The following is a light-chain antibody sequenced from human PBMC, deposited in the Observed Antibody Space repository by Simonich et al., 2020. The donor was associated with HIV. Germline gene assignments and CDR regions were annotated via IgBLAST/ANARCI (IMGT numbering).Light chain of an antibody. CDR3: MQALQTPLT. CDR2: LGS. CDR1: QSLVHSNGYDY. Sequence: DIVMTQSPLSLPVTPGEPASISCRSSQSLVHSNGYDYLDWYLQKPGQSPHLLFYLGSNRASGVPDRFSGSGSGTDFTLKISRVEAEDVGVYYCMQALQTPLTFGGGTKVEIK. J-gene: IGKJ4*01. V-gene: IGKV2-28*01.